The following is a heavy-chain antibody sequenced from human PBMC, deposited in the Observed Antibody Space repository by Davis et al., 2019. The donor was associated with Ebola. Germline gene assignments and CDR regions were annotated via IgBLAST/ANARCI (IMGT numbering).Heavy chain of an antibody. CDR1: GYSISSGYY. V-gene: IGHV4-38-2*02. Sequence: PGGSLRLSCTVSGYSISSGYYWGYIRQSPGKGLEWIGSAHRSGTTYYNPSLKKRVSISIDTSKNQFSLKLTSVSAADTAVYYCARGIVVSQFDPWGQGTLVTVSS. CDR3: ARGIVVSQFDP. J-gene: IGHJ5*02. CDR2: AHRSGTT. D-gene: IGHD3-22*01.